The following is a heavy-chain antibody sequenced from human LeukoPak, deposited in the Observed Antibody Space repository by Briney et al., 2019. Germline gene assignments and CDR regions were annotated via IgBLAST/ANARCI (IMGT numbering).Heavy chain of an antibody. CDR2: IYHSGST. J-gene: IGHJ3*01. D-gene: IGHD2-2*01. Sequence: PSQTLSLTCTVSGGSISSGGYYWSWIRQPPGKGLEWIGYIYHSGSTYYNPSLKSRVTISVDRSKNQFSLKLSSVTAADTAVYYCARGSNQYQLPSSPPRTIPDAFDVWGQGTMVTVSS. CDR1: GGSISSGGYY. CDR3: ARGSNQYQLPSSPPRTIPDAFDV. V-gene: IGHV4-30-2*01.